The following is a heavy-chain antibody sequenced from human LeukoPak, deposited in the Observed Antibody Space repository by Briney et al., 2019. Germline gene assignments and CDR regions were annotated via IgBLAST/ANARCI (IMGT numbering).Heavy chain of an antibody. CDR3: ARGLYSRGSYYDY. J-gene: IGHJ4*02. Sequence: GGSLRLSCAASGFAFSDYSMNWVRQAPGKGLEWVSYISSSDNTIHYADSVKGRFTISRDNSKNTLSLQMNSLRAEDTAVYYCARGLYSRGSYYDYWGQGTLVTVSS. CDR2: ISSSDNTI. V-gene: IGHV3-48*01. D-gene: IGHD3-22*01. CDR1: GFAFSDYS.